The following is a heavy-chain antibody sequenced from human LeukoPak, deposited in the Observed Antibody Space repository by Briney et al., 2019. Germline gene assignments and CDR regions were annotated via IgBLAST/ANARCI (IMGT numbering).Heavy chain of an antibody. V-gene: IGHV4-39*01. J-gene: IGHJ4*02. D-gene: IGHD3-22*01. CDR1: GGSISSSSYY. Sequence: SETLSLTCTVSGGSISSSSYYWGWIRQTPGKGLEWIGSIYYSGSTFYSPSLKSRVTISVDTSKNQFSLKLSSVTAADTAVYYCARRGPYYYDSSGYVTYWGQGTLVTVSS. CDR3: ARRGPYYYDSSGYVTY. CDR2: IYYSGST.